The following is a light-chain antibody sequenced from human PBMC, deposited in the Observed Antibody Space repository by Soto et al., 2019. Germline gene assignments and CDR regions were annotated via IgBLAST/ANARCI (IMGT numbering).Light chain of an antibody. J-gene: IGKJ1*01. CDR1: QSVSSN. V-gene: IGKV3-15*01. CDR3: QQYTHWPRT. CDR2: GAS. Sequence: ETVMTQSPATLSGSPGERATLSCRASQSVSSNLAWYQQKPGQAPRLLIYGASTRATGIPARFSGSGSGTEFTLTISSLQSEDFAVYYCQQYTHWPRTFGQWTKVDVK.